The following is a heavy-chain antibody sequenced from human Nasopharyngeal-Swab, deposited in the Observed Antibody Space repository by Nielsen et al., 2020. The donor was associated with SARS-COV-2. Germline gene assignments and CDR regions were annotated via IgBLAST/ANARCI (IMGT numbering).Heavy chain of an antibody. D-gene: IGHD3-22*01. V-gene: IGHV3-30*04. CDR1: GFIFHSFA. CDR3: VRDRDIFGYDSSGYYGADAFDL. J-gene: IGHJ3*01. CDR2: ISFDGTNK. Sequence: GESLKISCAASGFIFHSFAMHWVRQSPGKGLEGVALISFDGTNKYYAGSVRGRFTISRDTSEDTLYLQMNNLRAEDTAVDYCVRDRDIFGYDSSGYYGADAFDLWGQGTMVTVSA.